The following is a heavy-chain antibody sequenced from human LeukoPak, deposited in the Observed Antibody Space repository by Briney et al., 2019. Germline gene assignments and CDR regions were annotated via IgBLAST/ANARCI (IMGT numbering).Heavy chain of an antibody. CDR1: GDFIRNGHW. V-gene: IGHV4-4*02. J-gene: IGHJ4*02. D-gene: IGHD7-27*01. CDR3: ARNRDWGFDY. Sequence: SGTLSLTCAVSGDFIRNGHWWTWVRQPPGKGLEWIGEIFHSESTNCNPSLKSRVTISVDKSKNQFSLELTSVTAADTAVYYCARNRDWGFDYWGQGTLVTVSS. CDR2: IFHSEST.